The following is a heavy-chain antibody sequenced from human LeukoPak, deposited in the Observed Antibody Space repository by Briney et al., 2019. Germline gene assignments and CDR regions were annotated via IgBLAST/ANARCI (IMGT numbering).Heavy chain of an antibody. J-gene: IGHJ6*02. CDR2: INPNSGGT. D-gene: IGHD5-18*01. Sequence: EASVKVSCKASGYTFTGYYMHWVRQAPGQGLEWMGWINPNSGGTNYAQKFQGRVTMTRDTSISTAYMELSSLRSEDTAVYYCAREIGYSYGYEAPSRYYYGMDVWGQGTTVTVSS. CDR3: AREIGYSYGYEAPSRYYYGMDV. V-gene: IGHV1-2*02. CDR1: GYTFTGYY.